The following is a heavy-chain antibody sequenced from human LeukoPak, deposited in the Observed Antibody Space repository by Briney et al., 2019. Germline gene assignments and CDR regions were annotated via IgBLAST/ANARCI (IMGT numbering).Heavy chain of an antibody. CDR1: GVTFENFA. CDR2: VSWDGASA. V-gene: IGHV3-43D*03. Sequence: GGSLRLSCATSGVTFENFAMHWVRQAPGKGLEWVYLVSWDGASAYYADSVKGRFTISRDNSKDSLYLQMNSLRPEATAFYFCAEPSTTVTYFFAYWGQGTLVTVSS. J-gene: IGHJ4*02. CDR3: AEPSTTVTYFFAY. D-gene: IGHD4-11*01.